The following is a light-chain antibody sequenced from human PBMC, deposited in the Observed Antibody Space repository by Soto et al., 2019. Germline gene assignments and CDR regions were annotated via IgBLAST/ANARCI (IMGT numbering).Light chain of an antibody. CDR2: NVS. CDR3: CSYAGSSTWV. CDR1: SSDVGGYNY. V-gene: IGLV2-14*01. Sequence: QSVLTQPASVSGSPGQSITISCIGTSSDVGGYNYVSWYQQHPDKAPKLVIYNVSNRPSGVSDRFSGSKSGNTASLIISGLQAEDEADYYCCSYAGSSTWVFGGGTKLTVL. J-gene: IGLJ3*02.